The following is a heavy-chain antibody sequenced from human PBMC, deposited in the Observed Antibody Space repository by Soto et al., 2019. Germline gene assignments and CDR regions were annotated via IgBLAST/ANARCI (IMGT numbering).Heavy chain of an antibody. CDR2: ISAYNGNT. V-gene: IGHV1-18*01. Sequence: ASVKVSCKASGYTFTSYGISWVRQAPGQGLEWMGWISAYNGNTNYAQKFQEGVTITRDMSTSTAYMELSSLRSEDTAVYYCAANSNEYSSSPLEDDYYYGMDVWGQGTTVTVSS. J-gene: IGHJ6*02. CDR3: AANSNEYSSSPLEDDYYYGMDV. D-gene: IGHD6-6*01. CDR1: GYTFTSYG.